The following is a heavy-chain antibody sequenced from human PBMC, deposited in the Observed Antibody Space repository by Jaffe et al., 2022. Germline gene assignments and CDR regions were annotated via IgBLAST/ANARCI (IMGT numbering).Heavy chain of an antibody. Sequence: QVQLQESGPGLVKPSETLSLTCTVSGGSISSYYWSWIRQSPGKGLEWIAYIYYSGSTNYNPSLKSRVTISVDTSKNQFSLKLRSVTAADTAVYYCARGGHYGSGRDFDYWGQGTLVTVSS. CDR3: ARGGHYGSGRDFDY. CDR1: GGSISSYY. J-gene: IGHJ4*02. V-gene: IGHV4-59*01. CDR2: IYYSGST. D-gene: IGHD3-10*01.